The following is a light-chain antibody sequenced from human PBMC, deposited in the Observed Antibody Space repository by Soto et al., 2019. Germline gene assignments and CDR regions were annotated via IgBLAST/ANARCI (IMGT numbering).Light chain of an antibody. V-gene: IGKV4-1*01. J-gene: IGKJ4*01. CDR1: QSVLYSSNNKNY. CDR2: WAS. Sequence: DIVMTQSPDSLTVSLGERATINCKSSQSVLYSSNNKNYLAWFQQKPGQPPKLLIYWASTRESGVPDRFSGSGSGTDFTLTISSLQAEDVALYDCQQYYSTPLTFGGGTKVEIK. CDR3: QQYYSTPLT.